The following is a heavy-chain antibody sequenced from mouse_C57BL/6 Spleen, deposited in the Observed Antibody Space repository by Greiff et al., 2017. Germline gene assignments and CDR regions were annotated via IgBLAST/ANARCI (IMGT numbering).Heavy chain of an antibody. V-gene: IGHV1-53*01. CDR1: GYTFTSYW. Sequence: VQLQQSGTELVKPGASGYTFTSYWMHWVKQRPGQGLEWIGNINPSNGGTNYNEKFKSKATLTVDKSSSTAYMQLSSLTSEYSAVYYCARSPISYWYFDVWGTGTTVTVSS. J-gene: IGHJ1*03. CDR2: INPSNGGT. CDR3: ARSPISYWYFDV. D-gene: IGHD1-2*01.